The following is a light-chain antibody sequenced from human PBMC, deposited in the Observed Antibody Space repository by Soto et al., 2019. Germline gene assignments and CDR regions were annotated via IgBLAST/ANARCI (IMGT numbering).Light chain of an antibody. CDR1: QSVGIN. V-gene: IGKV3-15*01. CDR3: QQYNDWPRT. Sequence: EVVMTQSPAILSVSPGARATLSCRASQSVGINVAWYQQKPGQAPRLLIYGASTRATGSPDRFSASGSATEFTLTISSLQSEDVAVYDGQQYNDWPRTFGQGTKVDIK. J-gene: IGKJ1*01. CDR2: GAS.